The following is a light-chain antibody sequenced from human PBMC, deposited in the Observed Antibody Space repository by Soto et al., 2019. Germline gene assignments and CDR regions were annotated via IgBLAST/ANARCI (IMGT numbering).Light chain of an antibody. V-gene: IGKV1-12*01. CDR1: QGISNW. Sequence: DIQMTQSPSSVSASVGDRVTITCRASQGISNWLAWYQQEPGKAPKLLIFGASNVPSGFPSRFSGSYSGTFFSLTIISLQPEDFATYYCHQANSFPVTFGGETKVEIK. J-gene: IGKJ4*01. CDR3: HQANSFPVT. CDR2: GAS.